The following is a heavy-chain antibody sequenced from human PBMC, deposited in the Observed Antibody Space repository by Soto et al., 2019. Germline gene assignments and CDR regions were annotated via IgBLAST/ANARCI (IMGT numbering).Heavy chain of an antibody. D-gene: IGHD3-10*01. CDR3: AKDRAPRRLGELSYYMDV. Sequence: GSLRLSCAASGFTFSSYGMHWVRQAPGKGLEWVAVISYDGSNKYYADSVKGRFTISRDNSKYTLYLQMNSLRAEDTAVYYCAKDRAPRRLGELSYYMDVWGKGTTVTVSS. J-gene: IGHJ6*03. CDR2: ISYDGSNK. CDR1: GFTFSSYG. V-gene: IGHV3-30*18.